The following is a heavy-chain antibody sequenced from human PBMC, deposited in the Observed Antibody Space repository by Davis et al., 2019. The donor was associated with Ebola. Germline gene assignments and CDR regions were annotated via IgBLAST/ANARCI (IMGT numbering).Heavy chain of an antibody. CDR3: ASLRRTITGMDDGFDI. V-gene: IGHV7-4-1*02. CDR1: GYSFISYG. D-gene: IGHD1-1*01. J-gene: IGHJ3*02. Sequence: ASVKVSCKASGYSFISYGMNWVRQAPGQGPEWLGWIDTNTGIPTYGQGFTGRFVFSLDTSVTTAYLHISSLKAEDTAVYFCASLRRTITGMDDGFDIWGQGTMVTVSS. CDR2: IDTNTGIP.